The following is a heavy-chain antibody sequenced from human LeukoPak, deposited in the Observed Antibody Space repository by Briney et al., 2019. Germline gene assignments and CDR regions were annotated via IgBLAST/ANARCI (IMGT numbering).Heavy chain of an antibody. Sequence: GGSLRLSCAASGFTFSNYEMHWVRQAPGKGLEWVSYISSSGSDIYYADSVKGRFTISRDNSKNTLYLQMNSLRAEDTAVYYCARSDSTWYYFDYWGQGTLVTVSS. CDR2: ISSSGSDI. D-gene: IGHD6-13*01. V-gene: IGHV3-48*03. CDR1: GFTFSNYE. CDR3: ARSDSTWYYFDY. J-gene: IGHJ4*02.